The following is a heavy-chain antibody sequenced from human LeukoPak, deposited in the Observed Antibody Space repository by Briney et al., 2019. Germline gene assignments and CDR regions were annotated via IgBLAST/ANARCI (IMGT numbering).Heavy chain of an antibody. CDR1: GYTFTSYA. CDR2: INAGNGNT. D-gene: IGHD4-17*01. V-gene: IGHV1-3*01. J-gene: IGHJ4*02. CDR3: ARDLWGDYGLGNY. Sequence: ASVKVSCKASGYTFTSYAMHWVRQAPGQRLEWMEWINAGNGNTKYSQKFQGRVTITRDTSASAAYMELSSLRSEDTAVYYCARDLWGDYGLGNYWGQGTLVTVSS.